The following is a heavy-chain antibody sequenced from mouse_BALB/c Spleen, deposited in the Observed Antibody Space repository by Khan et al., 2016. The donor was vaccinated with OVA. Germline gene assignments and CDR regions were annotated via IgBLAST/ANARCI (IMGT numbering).Heavy chain of an antibody. Sequence: EVELVESGGGLVQPGGSLKLSCETSGFTFSDYYMSWVRQTPEKRLEWVAYISYGGGSTFYPDTVKGRFTISRDNARNTLYLQMSRLKSEDTATYYCARHEYDRIAYWGQGPLVTVSA. D-gene: IGHD2-4*01. CDR2: ISYGGGST. V-gene: IGHV5-12*02. CDR1: GFTFSDYY. CDR3: ARHEYDRIAY. J-gene: IGHJ3*01.